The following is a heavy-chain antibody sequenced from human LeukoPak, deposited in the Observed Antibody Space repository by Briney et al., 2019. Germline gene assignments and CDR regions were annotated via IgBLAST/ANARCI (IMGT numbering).Heavy chain of an antibody. CDR2: IYYSGST. CDR3: ASGMGATKAFDI. CDR1: GGSISSGDYY. D-gene: IGHD1-26*01. V-gene: IGHV4-30-4*01. J-gene: IGHJ3*02. Sequence: SETLSLTCTVSGGSISSGDYYWSWIRQPPGKGLEWIGYIYYSGSTYYNPSLKSRVTISVDTSKNQFSLKLSSVTAADTAVYYCASGMGATKAFDIWGQGTMVTVSS.